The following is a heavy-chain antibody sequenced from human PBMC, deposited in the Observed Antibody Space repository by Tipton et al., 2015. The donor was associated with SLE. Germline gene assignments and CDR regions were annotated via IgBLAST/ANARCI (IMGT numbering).Heavy chain of an antibody. CDR2: MYYSGSI. Sequence: TLSLTCTVSGGSISSSSYYWGWIRQPPGKGLEWIGTMYYSGSIYYNPSLKSRVTISVDTSKNQFSLKLSSVTAADTAVYYCGGSGTMWDVFDIWGQGTMVTVSS. CDR3: GGSGTMWDVFDI. V-gene: IGHV4-39*07. J-gene: IGHJ3*02. CDR1: GGSISSSSYY. D-gene: IGHD3-16*01.